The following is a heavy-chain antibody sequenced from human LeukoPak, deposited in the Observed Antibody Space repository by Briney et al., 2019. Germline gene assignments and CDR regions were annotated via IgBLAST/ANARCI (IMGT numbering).Heavy chain of an antibody. Sequence: GGSLRLSCAASEFTFSSYSMNWARQAAGKGLEWVSYITGSSSTINYADSVKGRFTISRDKAKNSLYLQMSSLRAEDTAVYYCARTGLGMYSFDSWGQGTLVTVSS. CDR3: ARTGLGMYSFDS. CDR2: ITGSSSTI. D-gene: IGHD3/OR15-3a*01. V-gene: IGHV3-48*01. J-gene: IGHJ4*02. CDR1: EFTFSSYS.